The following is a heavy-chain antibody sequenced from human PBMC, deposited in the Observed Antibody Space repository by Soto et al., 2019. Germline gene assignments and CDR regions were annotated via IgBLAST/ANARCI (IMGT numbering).Heavy chain of an antibody. J-gene: IGHJ4*02. D-gene: IGHD1-7*01. CDR2: TYTGVYT. CDR3: AREVSGTSFDY. Sequence: EVQLVESGGGLIQPGGYLRLSCAASGFIVSDNYINWFRQAPGKGLEWVSVTYTGVYTYYADSVKGRFTISRDNSKNTLYLQMNSLRAEDTAVYYCAREVSGTSFDYWGQGTLVTVSS. V-gene: IGHV3-53*01. CDR1: GFIVSDNY.